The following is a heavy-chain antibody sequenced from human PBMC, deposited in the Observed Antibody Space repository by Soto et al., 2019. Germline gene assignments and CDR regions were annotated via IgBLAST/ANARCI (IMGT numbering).Heavy chain of an antibody. CDR3: ARGGTNYFDY. Sequence: GGSLRLSCAASGFTFSTYCMSWVRQAPGKGLEWVANVDQDGSEMYYVDSVKGRFTISRDSTKNSLYLQMNSLRAEDTAVYYCARGGTNYFDYWGQGTLVTVSS. J-gene: IGHJ4*02. V-gene: IGHV3-7*03. CDR2: VDQDGSEM. CDR1: GFTFSTYC. D-gene: IGHD1-26*01.